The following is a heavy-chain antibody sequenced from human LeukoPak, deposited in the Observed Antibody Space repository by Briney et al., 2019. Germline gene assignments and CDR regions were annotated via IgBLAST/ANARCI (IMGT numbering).Heavy chain of an antibody. CDR2: IKQDGSEK. D-gene: IGHD4-17*01. J-gene: IGHJ4*02. CDR1: GFKFSSNW. V-gene: IGHV3-7*01. CDR3: AREGPSVTPYY. Sequence: GGSLRLSCAASGFKFSSNWMSWVRRAPGKGLEWVANIKQDGSEKYYVDSAKGRFTISRDDAKNSLYLQMNSLRAEDTAVYYCAREGPSVTPYYWGQGTLVTVSS.